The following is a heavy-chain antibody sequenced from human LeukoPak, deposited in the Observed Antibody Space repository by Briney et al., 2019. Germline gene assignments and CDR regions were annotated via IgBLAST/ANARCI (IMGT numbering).Heavy chain of an antibody. CDR3: ARDFGSGDHGLLV. V-gene: IGHV3-48*01. D-gene: IGHD2-21*02. Sequence: GGTLRLSCAASGFTFNAYTMNWVRQAPGKGLEWISYISRTGTTIYYADSVKGRFTISRDNAKNSLHLQMNSLRSEDTGFYFCARDFGSGDHGLLVWGQGTLLPVSS. CDR1: GFTFNAYT. J-gene: IGHJ4*02. CDR2: ISRTGTTI.